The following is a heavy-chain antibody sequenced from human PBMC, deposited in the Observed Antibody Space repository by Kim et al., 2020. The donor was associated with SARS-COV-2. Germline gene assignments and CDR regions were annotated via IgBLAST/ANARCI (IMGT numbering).Heavy chain of an antibody. CDR2: ISSSSSYI. V-gene: IGHV3-21*01. J-gene: IGHJ4*02. D-gene: IGHD2-8*01. CDR1: GFTFSSYS. CDR3: AREFVETRVHSDY. Sequence: GGSLRLSCAASGFTFSSYSMNWVRQAPGKGLEWVSSISSSSSYIYYADSVKGRFTISRDNAKNSLYLQMNSLRAEDTAVYYCAREFVETRVHSDYWGQGTLVTVSS.